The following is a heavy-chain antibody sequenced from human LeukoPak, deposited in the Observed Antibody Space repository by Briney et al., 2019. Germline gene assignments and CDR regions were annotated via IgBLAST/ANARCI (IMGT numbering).Heavy chain of an antibody. D-gene: IGHD1-26*01. J-gene: IGHJ5*02. V-gene: IGHV4-39*01. CDR3: ARHVSYYGWFDP. CDR1: GGSISSSSYY. Sequence: PSETLSLTCTVSGGSISSSSYYWGWIRQPPGKGLEWIGSIYYSGSTYYNPSLKSRVTISVDTSKNQFSLKLSSVTAADTAVYYCARHVSYYGWFDPWGQGTLVTVSS. CDR2: IYYSGST.